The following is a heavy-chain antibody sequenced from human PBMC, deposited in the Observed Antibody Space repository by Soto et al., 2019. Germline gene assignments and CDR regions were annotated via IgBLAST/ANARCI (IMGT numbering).Heavy chain of an antibody. CDR1: GYTFTSFC. CDR3: ASRSSGAFDI. D-gene: IGHD3-10*01. Sequence: QVHLVQSGAEVKKPGASVKVSCKASGYTFTSFCIGWVRQAPGQGLEWMGWVSAYNGNTNYAQNLQGRVTMTTDTSTSTAYMELRSLRSDDTAVYYCASRSSGAFDIWGQGTMVTVSS. J-gene: IGHJ3*02. CDR2: VSAYNGNT. V-gene: IGHV1-18*01.